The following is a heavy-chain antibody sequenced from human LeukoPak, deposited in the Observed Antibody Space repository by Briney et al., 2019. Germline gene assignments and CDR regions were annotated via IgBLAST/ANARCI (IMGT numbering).Heavy chain of an antibody. CDR3: ARLLSPAHTLFGVVWFDP. J-gene: IGHJ5*02. CDR1: GGSFSGYY. CDR2: INQSGST. Sequence: SETLSLTCAVYGGSFSGYYWSWIRQPPGKGLEWIGEINQSGSTNYNPSLKSRVTISVDTSKNQFSLKLSSVTAADTAVYYCARLLSPAHTLFGVVWFDPWGPGTLVTVSS. D-gene: IGHD3-3*01. V-gene: IGHV4-34*01.